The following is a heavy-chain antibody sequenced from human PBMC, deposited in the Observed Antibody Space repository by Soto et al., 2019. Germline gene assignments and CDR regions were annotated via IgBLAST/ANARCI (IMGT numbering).Heavy chain of an antibody. CDR2: FSGSGGRT. J-gene: IGHJ4*02. CDR3: ARDFSSLGNFEY. D-gene: IGHD6-6*01. V-gene: IGHV3-23*01. Sequence: GGSLRLSCAASGFTFSNYDMSWVRQAPGKGLEWVASFSGSGGRTYYADSVKGRFTISRDNSKNTLYLQMNSLRAEDTAVYYCARDFSSLGNFEYWGQGTLVTVSS. CDR1: GFTFSNYD.